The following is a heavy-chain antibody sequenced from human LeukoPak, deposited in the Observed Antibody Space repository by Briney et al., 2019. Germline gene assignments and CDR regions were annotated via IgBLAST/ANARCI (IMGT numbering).Heavy chain of an antibody. D-gene: IGHD6-13*01. CDR2: VSGSGGST. V-gene: IGHV3-23*01. CDR1: GFTFSSYA. Sequence: GGSLRLSCAASGFTFSSYAMSWVRQAPGKGLEWVSAVSGSGGSTHYADSVKGRFTISRDNSKNTLYLQMNSLRAEDTAVYYCARSRLATAGTGAFDVWGQGTKVTVSS. J-gene: IGHJ3*01. CDR3: ARSRLATAGTGAFDV.